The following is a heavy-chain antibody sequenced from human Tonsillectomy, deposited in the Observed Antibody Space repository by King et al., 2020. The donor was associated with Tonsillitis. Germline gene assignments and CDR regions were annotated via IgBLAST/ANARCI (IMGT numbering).Heavy chain of an antibody. CDR3: ASSRYGDYALFGDY. J-gene: IGHJ4*02. Sequence: VQLVESGGGVVRPGRSLRLSCAASGFTFSSSGMHWVRQAPGKGLEWVALLSEDGNNKYYADSVKGRFTISRDNSKNTLYLQMNSLRAEDTAVYYCASSRYGDYALFGDYWGQGTLVTVPS. CDR2: LSEDGNNK. V-gene: IGHV3-30*03. CDR1: GFTFSSSG. D-gene: IGHD4-17*01.